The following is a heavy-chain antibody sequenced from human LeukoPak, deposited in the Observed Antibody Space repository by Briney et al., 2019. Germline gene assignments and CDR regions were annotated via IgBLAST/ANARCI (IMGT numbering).Heavy chain of an antibody. CDR1: GGSISSGSFY. Sequence: PSETLSLTCTVSGGSISSGSFYWRWIRQPAGKGLKWIGRIYTSGSTNYNPSLKSRVTILVDTSKNQFSLKLSSVTAADTAVYYCARGGFPDYFDYWGQGTLVTVSS. V-gene: IGHV4-61*02. CDR3: ARGGFPDYFDY. J-gene: IGHJ4*02. D-gene: IGHD3-10*01. CDR2: IYTSGST.